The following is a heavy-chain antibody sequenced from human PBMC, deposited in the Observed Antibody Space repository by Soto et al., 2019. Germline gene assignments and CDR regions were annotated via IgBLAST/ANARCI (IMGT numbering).Heavy chain of an antibody. Sequence: PSETLSLTCTVSGGSVSSGSYYWSWIRQPPGKGLEWIGYIYYSGSTNYNPSLKSRVTISVDTSKNQFSLKLSSVTAADTAVYYCARSIVADLIKYFGYWGQGTMVTVSA. V-gene: IGHV4-61*01. J-gene: IGHJ4*02. CDR3: ARSIVADLIKYFGY. CDR2: IYYSGST. CDR1: GGSVSSGSYY. D-gene: IGHD1-26*01.